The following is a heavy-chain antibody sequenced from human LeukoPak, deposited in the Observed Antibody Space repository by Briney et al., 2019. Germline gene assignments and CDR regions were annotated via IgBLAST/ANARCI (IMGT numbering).Heavy chain of an antibody. CDR3: LRGHSVYDFRVY. D-gene: IGHD5/OR15-5a*01. J-gene: IGHJ4*02. Sequence: GGSLRLSCVASGFSFGTYTMSWVRQAPGTGLEWVSTIIGAAQTLYAASVKGRFTISRDNAKNSLYLQMNSLRAEDAAMYYCLRGHSVYDFRVYWGQGTLVTISS. V-gene: IGHV3-23*01. CDR2: IIGAAQT. CDR1: GFSFGTYT.